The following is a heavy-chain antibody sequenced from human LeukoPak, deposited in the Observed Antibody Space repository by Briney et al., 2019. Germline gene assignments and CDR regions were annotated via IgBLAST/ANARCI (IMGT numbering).Heavy chain of an antibody. V-gene: IGHV3-7*01. CDR2: IKQDGGTK. CDR1: GFTLSNSW. J-gene: IGHJ4*02. D-gene: IGHD2-8*02. CDR3: ARDTVGSLDY. Sequence: PGGSLRLPCVASGFTLSNSWMAWVRQAPGKGLEWVANIKQDGGTKHYADSLRGRFTISRDNPKNSLYLQMNSLRSDDTALYYCARDTVGSLDYWGQGILVTVAS.